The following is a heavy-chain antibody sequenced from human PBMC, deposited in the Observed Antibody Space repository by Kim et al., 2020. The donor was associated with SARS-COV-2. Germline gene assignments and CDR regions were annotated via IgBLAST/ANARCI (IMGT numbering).Heavy chain of an antibody. J-gene: IGHJ6*02. CDR3: ARGRSRLGH. CDR2: INHSGST. V-gene: IGHV4-34*01. CDR1: GGSFSGYY. Sequence: SETLSLTCAVYGGSFSGYYWSWIRQPPGKGLEWIGEINHSGSTNYNPSLKSRVTISVDTSKNQFSLKLSSVTAADTAVYYCARGRSRLGHWGQGTTVTVSS. D-gene: IGHD4-17*01.